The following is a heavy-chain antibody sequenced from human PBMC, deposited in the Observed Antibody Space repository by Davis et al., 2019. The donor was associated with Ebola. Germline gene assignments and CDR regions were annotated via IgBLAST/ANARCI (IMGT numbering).Heavy chain of an antibody. CDR3: ARDRTPYYYDSTGYYFDY. J-gene: IGHJ4*02. CDR2: IYNNMSA. CDR1: GGSFSSHY. Sequence: GSLRLSCTVSGGSFSSHYWSWIRQPPGRGLEWIGHIYNNMSASYNPSLKSRVTMSVDTSRNHFSLKLSSVTAADTAVYYCARDRTPYYYDSTGYYFDYWGQGTLVTVSS. D-gene: IGHD3-22*01. V-gene: IGHV4-4*08.